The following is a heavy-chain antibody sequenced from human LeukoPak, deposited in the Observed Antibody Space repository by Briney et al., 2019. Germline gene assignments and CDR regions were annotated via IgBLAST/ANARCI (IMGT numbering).Heavy chain of an antibody. J-gene: IGHJ3*02. CDR2: ISWNSGSI. D-gene: IGHD2-21*01. V-gene: IGHV3-9*01. CDR3: AKDGGDGSKPDAFDI. CDR1: GFTFDDYA. Sequence: GGSLRLSCAATGFTFDDYAMHWVRQAPGKGLAWVSGISWNSGSIGYADSVKGRFTISRDNAKNSLYLQMNSLRAEDTALYYCAKDGGDGSKPDAFDIWGQGTMVTVSS.